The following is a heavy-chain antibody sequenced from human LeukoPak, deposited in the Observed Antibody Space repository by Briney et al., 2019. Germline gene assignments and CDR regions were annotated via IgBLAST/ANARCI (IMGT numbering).Heavy chain of an antibody. V-gene: IGHV1-2*02. CDR3: ARDLGEQWLGIFDY. J-gene: IGHJ4*02. Sequence: ASVKVSCKASGYTFTGYYMHWVRQAPGQGLEWMGWINPNSGGTNYAQKFQGRVTMTRDTSISTAYMELSRLRSDDTAVYYCARDLGEQWLGIFDYWGQGTLVTASS. CDR2: INPNSGGT. CDR1: GYTFTGYY. D-gene: IGHD6-19*01.